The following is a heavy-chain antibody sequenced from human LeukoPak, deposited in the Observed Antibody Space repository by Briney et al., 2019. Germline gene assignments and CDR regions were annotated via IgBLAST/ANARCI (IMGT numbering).Heavy chain of an antibody. CDR3: AREKDDFWSGYYTEYYFDY. Sequence: SESLSLTCAVSGGSISSSNWWSWVRQPPGKGLEWIGEIYHSGSTNYNPSLKSRVTISVDKSKNQFSLKLSSVTAADTAVYYCAREKDDFWSGYYTEYYFDYWGQGTLVTVSS. CDR2: IYHSGST. V-gene: IGHV4-4*02. J-gene: IGHJ4*02. CDR1: GGSISSSNW. D-gene: IGHD3-3*01.